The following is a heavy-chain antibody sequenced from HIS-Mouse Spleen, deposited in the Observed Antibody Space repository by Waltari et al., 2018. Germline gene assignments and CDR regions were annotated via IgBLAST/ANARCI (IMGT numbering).Heavy chain of an antibody. J-gene: IGHJ2*01. CDR3: AREIPYSSSWYDWYFDL. Sequence: QLQLQESGPGLVKPSETLSLTCTVSGGSISSSSYYWGCILQPPGKGLEWIGSIYYSGSTYYNPSLKSRVTISVDTSKNQFSLKLSSVTAADTAVYYCAREIPYSSSWYDWYFDLWGRGTLVTVSS. V-gene: IGHV4-39*07. CDR2: IYYSGST. D-gene: IGHD6-13*01. CDR1: GGSISSSSYY.